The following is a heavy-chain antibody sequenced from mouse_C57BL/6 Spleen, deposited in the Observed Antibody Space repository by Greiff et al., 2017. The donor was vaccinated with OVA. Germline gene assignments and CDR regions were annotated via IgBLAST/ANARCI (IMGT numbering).Heavy chain of an antibody. CDR2: INPNYGTT. D-gene: IGHD1-1*01. CDR1: GYSFTDYN. Sequence: VQLKQSGPELVKPGASVKISCKASGYSFTDYNMNWVNQSNGKSLEWIGVINPNYGTTSYNQKFKGKATLTVDQSSSTAYMQLNSLTSEDSAVYYCARSAPYGSSPAWFAYWGQGTLVTVSA. V-gene: IGHV1-39*01. CDR3: ARSAPYGSSPAWFAY. J-gene: IGHJ3*01.